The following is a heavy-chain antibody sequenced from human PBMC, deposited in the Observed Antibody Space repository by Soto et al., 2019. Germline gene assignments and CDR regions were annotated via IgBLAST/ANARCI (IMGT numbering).Heavy chain of an antibody. Sequence: QVQLVQSGAEVKKPGASVKVSCKASGYTFTSYAVHWVRQAPGQRLEWMGWINAANGNTIYSQKFQGRVSITRDTSASKAYMELSSLRSEDTAVYYCARGTCGGDSCSSFHFDYWGQGTLVTVSS. J-gene: IGHJ4*02. D-gene: IGHD2-21*01. CDR2: INAANGNT. CDR1: GYTFTSYA. CDR3: ARGTCGGDSCSSFHFDY. V-gene: IGHV1-3*01.